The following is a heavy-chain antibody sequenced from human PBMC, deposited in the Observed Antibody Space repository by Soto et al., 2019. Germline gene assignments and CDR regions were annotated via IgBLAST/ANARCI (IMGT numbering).Heavy chain of an antibody. V-gene: IGHV3-33*01. CDR3: ARDYGDYPYYYYYYMDV. CDR2: IWYDGSNK. Sequence: QVQLVESGGGVVQPGRSLRLSCAASGFTFSSYGMHWVRQAPGKGLEWVAVIWYDGSNKYYADSMKGRFTISRDNSKNTLYLQMNSLRAEDTAVYYCARDYGDYPYYYYYYMDVWGKGTTVTVSS. D-gene: IGHD4-17*01. J-gene: IGHJ6*03. CDR1: GFTFSSYG.